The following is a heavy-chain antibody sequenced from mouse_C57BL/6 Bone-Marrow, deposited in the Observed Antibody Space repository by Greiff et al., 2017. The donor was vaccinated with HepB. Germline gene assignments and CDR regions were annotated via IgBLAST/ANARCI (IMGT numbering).Heavy chain of an antibody. V-gene: IGHV5-6*01. J-gene: IGHJ1*03. CDR1: GFTFSSYG. Sequence: EVMLVESGGDLVKPGGSLKLSCAASGFTFSSYGMSWVRQTPDKRLEWVAIISSGGSYTYYPDSVKGRFTISRDNAKNTLYLQMSSLKSEDTAMYYWAGPTVVRGGYFDVWGKGTTVTVSS. D-gene: IGHD1-1*01. CDR2: ISSGGSYT. CDR3: AGPTVVRGGYFDV.